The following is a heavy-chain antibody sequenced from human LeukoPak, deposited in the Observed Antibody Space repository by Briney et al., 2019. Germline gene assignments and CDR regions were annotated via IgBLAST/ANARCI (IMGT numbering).Heavy chain of an antibody. D-gene: IGHD2-2*01. J-gene: IGHJ4*02. CDR3: ARDMRYCSSTSCSSPSYYFDY. CDR1: GFTFRSYT. CDR2: FSSISSNI. V-gene: IGHV3-21*01. Sequence: GGPLSFPCEPSGFTFRSYTMNWVPKAPGKGLEWASSFSSISSNIYYEDSVKGRFTISRDNAKNSLYLQMNSLRAEDTAVYYCARDMRYCSSTSCSSPSYYFDYWGQGTLVTVSS.